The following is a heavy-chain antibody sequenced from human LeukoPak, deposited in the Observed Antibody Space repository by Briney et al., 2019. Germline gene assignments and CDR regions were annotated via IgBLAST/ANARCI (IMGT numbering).Heavy chain of an antibody. D-gene: IGHD6-13*01. V-gene: IGHV3-74*01. CDR1: GFTFSSYA. J-gene: IGHJ6*04. Sequence: PGGSLRLSCAASGFTFSSYAMSWVRQAPGQGLVWVSRVNTDGTSTTYADSVKGRFTISRDNAKNTLYLQMNSLRAEDTAVYYCARAAAGTYGMDVWGKGTTVTVSS. CDR2: VNTDGTST. CDR3: ARAAAGTYGMDV.